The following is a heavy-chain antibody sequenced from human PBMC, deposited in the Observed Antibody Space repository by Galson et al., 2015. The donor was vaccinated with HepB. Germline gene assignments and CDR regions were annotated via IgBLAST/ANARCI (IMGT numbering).Heavy chain of an antibody. Sequence: SLRLSCAASGFTFSSYAMSWVRQAPGKGLEWVSAISGRGGSTYYADSVKGRFTNSRDNSKNTLYLQMNSLRAEDTAVYYCAKIIVVVPAAIIWGAFDIRGQGTMVTVSS. CDR3: AKIIVVVPAAIIWGAFDI. CDR1: GFTFSSYA. V-gene: IGHV3-23*01. J-gene: IGHJ3*02. CDR2: ISGRGGST. D-gene: IGHD2-2*01.